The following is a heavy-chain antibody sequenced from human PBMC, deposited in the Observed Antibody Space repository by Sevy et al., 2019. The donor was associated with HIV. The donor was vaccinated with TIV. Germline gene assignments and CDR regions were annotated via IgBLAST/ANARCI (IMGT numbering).Heavy chain of an antibody. Sequence: SQTLSLTCAISGDSVSTSSATWNWFRQSPSRGLEWLGRTYYRSKWYSDYEVSVKGRVTINPDTSKNHCSLHLESVTPEDTAVYFCARGDELNSYYYGMDVWGQWTTVTVSS. CDR2: TYYRSKWYS. CDR3: ARGDELNSYYYGMDV. J-gene: IGHJ6*02. CDR1: GDSVSTSSAT. D-gene: IGHD1-7*01. V-gene: IGHV6-1*01.